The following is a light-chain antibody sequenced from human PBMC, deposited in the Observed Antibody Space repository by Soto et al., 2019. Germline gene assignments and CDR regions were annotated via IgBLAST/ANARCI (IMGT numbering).Light chain of an antibody. V-gene: IGLV1-40*01. Sequence: QSVLTQPPSVSGAPGQRVTISCTGSSSNIGAHVVHWYQHLPGTAPKLLIFGDYNRPSGVPDRISGSRSGASAPLAITGLQAEDEADYYCQSYDRGLSGFVFGTGTKLTVL. CDR2: GDY. CDR3: QSYDRGLSGFV. CDR1: SSNIGAHV. J-gene: IGLJ1*01.